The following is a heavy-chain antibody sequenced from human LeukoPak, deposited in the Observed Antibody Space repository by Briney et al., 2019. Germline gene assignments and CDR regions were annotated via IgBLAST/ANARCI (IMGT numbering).Heavy chain of an antibody. CDR1: GFTLSGYG. CDR2: ISSSTRII. V-gene: IGHV3-48*01. J-gene: IGHJ4*02. Sequence: GGSLRLSCAASGFTLSGYGMNWVRQAPGKGLEWVSYISSSTRIIYYADSVKGRLTISRDNAKNSLYLQMNSLRAEDTAVYYCAKDRRPYDFWSGYQDYWGQGTLVAVSS. D-gene: IGHD3-3*01. CDR3: AKDRRPYDFWSGYQDY.